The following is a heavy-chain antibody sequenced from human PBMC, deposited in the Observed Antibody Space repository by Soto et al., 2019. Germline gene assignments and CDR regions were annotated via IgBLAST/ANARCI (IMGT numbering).Heavy chain of an antibody. CDR2: ISSSSSYI. D-gene: IGHD5-18*01. V-gene: IGHV3-21*01. CDR1: GFTFSSYS. Sequence: RSLRLTCTASGFTFSSYSMNWVRQAPGNGLEWVSSISSSSSYIYYADSVKGRFTISRDNAKNSLYLQMNSLRAEDTAVYYCARDQPGYSYGYGLGYWGQGP. CDR3: ARDQPGYSYGYGLGY. J-gene: IGHJ4*02.